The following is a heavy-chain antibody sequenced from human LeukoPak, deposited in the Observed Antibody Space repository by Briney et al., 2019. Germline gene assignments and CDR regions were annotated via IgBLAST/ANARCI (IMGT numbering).Heavy chain of an antibody. D-gene: IGHD3-22*01. Sequence: SETLSLTCTVSGGSVSSGSYYWSWIRQPPGKGLEWIGYIYYSGSTNYNPSLKSRVTISVDTSKNQFSLKLSSVTAADTAVYYCARDVNYDSSGYYYHAFDIWGQGTMVTVSS. CDR1: GGSVSSGSYY. CDR2: IYYSGST. CDR3: ARDVNYDSSGYYYHAFDI. V-gene: IGHV4-61*01. J-gene: IGHJ3*02.